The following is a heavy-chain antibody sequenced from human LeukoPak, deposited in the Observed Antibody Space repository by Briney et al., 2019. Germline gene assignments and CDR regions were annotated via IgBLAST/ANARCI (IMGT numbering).Heavy chain of an antibody. CDR3: ARLRVIDSSGFYYVDY. D-gene: IGHD3-22*01. J-gene: IGHJ4*02. V-gene: IGHV4-38-2*01. Sequence: SETLSLTCAVSGYSLSSGSYCGWIRHPPGKGLEWIGNMYHSGSTYSNPSLNSRVTISVDTSKNQFSLRLRSVTSADTAVYYCARLRVIDSSGFYYVDYWGQGTLVTVSS. CDR2: MYHSGST. CDR1: GYSLSSGSY.